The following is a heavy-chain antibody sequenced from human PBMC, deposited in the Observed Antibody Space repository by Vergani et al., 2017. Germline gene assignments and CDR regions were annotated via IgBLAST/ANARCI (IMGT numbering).Heavy chain of an antibody. Sequence: QVQLVESGGGVVQPGRSLRLSCAASGFTFSSYAMHWVRQAPGKGLEWVAVISYDGSNKYYADSVKGRFTISRDKSKNTLYLQMNSLRAEDTAVYYCARDSSLAYCGGDCYSNWFDPWGQGTLVTVSS. V-gene: IGHV3-30-3*01. CDR1: GFTFSSYA. J-gene: IGHJ5*02. CDR3: ARDSSLAYCGGDCYSNWFDP. D-gene: IGHD2-21*01. CDR2: ISYDGSNK.